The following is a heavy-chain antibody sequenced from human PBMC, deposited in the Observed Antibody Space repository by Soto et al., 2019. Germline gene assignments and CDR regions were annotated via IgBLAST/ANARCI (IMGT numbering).Heavy chain of an antibody. V-gene: IGHV3-74*01. Sequence: GGSLRLSCAASGFTFSSYWMHWVRQAPGKGLVWVSRINSDGSSTSYADSVKGRFTISRDNAKNTLYLQMNSLRAEDTAAYYCARAATGYYYMDVWGKGTTVTVSS. J-gene: IGHJ6*03. CDR2: INSDGSST. CDR3: ARAATGYYYMDV. CDR1: GFTFSSYW.